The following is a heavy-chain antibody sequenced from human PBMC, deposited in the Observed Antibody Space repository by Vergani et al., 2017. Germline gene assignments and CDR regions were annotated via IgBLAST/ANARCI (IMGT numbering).Heavy chain of an antibody. CDR3: ARQVAVAGKWWGPYYYYGMDV. CDR1: GYSFTSYW. J-gene: IGHJ6*02. D-gene: IGHD6-19*01. CDR2: IYPGDSDT. V-gene: IGHV5-51*01. Sequence: EVQLVQSGAEVKTPGESLKISCKGSGYSFTSYWIGWVRQLPGKGLEWMGIIYPGDSDTRYSPSFQGQVTISADKSISTAYLQWSSLKASDTAMYYCARQVAVAGKWWGPYYYYGMDVWGQGTTVTVSS.